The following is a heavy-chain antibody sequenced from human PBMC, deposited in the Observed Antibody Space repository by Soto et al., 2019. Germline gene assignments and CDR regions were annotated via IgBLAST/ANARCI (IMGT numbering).Heavy chain of an antibody. D-gene: IGHD3-22*01. J-gene: IGHJ3*02. CDR1: GFTFSSYA. Sequence: PGGSLRLSCAASGFTFSSYAMHWVRQAPGKGLEWVAVIAYDGRNKYYADSVKGRFTISRDNAKNTLYLQMKSLRAEDTAVYYCARGDYYDTSGPFSDAFDIWGQGTMVTVSS. V-gene: IGHV3-30*04. CDR2: IAYDGRNK. CDR3: ARGDYYDTSGPFSDAFDI.